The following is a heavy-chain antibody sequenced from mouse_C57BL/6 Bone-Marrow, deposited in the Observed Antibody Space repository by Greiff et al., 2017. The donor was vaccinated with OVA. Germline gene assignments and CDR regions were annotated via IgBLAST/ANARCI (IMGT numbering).Heavy chain of an antibody. CDR1: GYTFTSYW. D-gene: IGHD1-1*01. J-gene: IGHJ2*01. Sequence: VQLQQSGAELVKPGASVKMSCKASGYTFTSYWITWVKQRPGQGLEWIGDIYPGSGSTNYNEKFKSKATLTVDTSSSTAYMQLSSLTSEDSAVYYCASLITTVVDDYFDYWGQGTTLTVSS. CDR3: ASLITTVVDDYFDY. CDR2: IYPGSGST. V-gene: IGHV1-55*01.